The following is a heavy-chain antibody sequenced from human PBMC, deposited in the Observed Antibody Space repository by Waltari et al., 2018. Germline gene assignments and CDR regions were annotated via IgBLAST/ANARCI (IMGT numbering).Heavy chain of an antibody. CDR1: GFTFSSYS. D-gene: IGHD2-8*01. CDR2: ISSSSSTI. V-gene: IGHV3-48*04. J-gene: IGHJ1*01. CDR3: ARAGSGDIVLMVYAALGAEYFQH. Sequence: EVQLVESGGGLVQPGGSLRLSCAASGFTFSSYSMNWVRQAPGKGLEWVSYISSSSSTIYYADSVKGRFTISRDNAKNSLYLQMNSLRAEDTAVYYCARAGSGDIVLMVYAALGAEYFQHWGQGTLVTVSS.